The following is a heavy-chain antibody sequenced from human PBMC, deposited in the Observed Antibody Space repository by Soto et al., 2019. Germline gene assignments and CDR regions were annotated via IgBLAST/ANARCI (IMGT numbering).Heavy chain of an antibody. V-gene: IGHV4-59*01. D-gene: IGHD6-19*01. CDR3: ARGRLGAVAGNIDY. Sequence: PSETLSLTCTVSGGSISSYYWSLIRQPPGKGLEWIGYIYYSGSTNYNPSLKSRVTISVDTSKNQFSLKLSSVTAADTAVYYCARGRLGAVAGNIDYWGQGTMVTVSS. CDR1: GGSISSYY. J-gene: IGHJ4*02. CDR2: IYYSGST.